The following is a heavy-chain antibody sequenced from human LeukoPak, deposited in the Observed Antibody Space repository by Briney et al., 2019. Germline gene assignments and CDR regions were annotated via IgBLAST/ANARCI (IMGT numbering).Heavy chain of an antibody. V-gene: IGHV4-39*01. D-gene: IGHD1-26*01. CDR3: ARRGGSGSAFDY. J-gene: IGHJ4*02. CDR2: IYYTGST. Sequence: SETLSFTCSGSGASISGGTYYWGWIRQPPGKGLEWIGSIYYTGSTYDNPSLKSRVTISVDTSKNQFSLTLSSVTAADPPVYYCARRGGSGSAFDYWGQGTLVTVSS. CDR1: GASISGGTYY.